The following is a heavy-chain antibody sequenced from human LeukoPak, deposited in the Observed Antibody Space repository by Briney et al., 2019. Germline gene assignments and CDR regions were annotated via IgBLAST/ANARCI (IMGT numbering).Heavy chain of an antibody. Sequence: VASVKVSCKASGYTFTSYYMHWVRQAPGQGLEWMGIINPSGGSTNYAQKFQGRVTMTRDMSTSTIYMELSSLRSEETAVYYCARGVAAGHYYFDYWGQGTLVTVSS. J-gene: IGHJ4*02. D-gene: IGHD6-13*01. V-gene: IGHV1-46*01. CDR2: INPSGGST. CDR3: ARGVAAGHYYFDY. CDR1: GYTFTSYY.